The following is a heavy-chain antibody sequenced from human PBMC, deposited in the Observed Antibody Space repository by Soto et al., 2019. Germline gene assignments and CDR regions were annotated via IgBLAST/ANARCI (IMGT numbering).Heavy chain of an antibody. J-gene: IGHJ4*02. CDR3: ARGGRYCSGGSCIDY. CDR1: GGSISSGGYY. CDR2: IYYSGST. D-gene: IGHD2-15*01. Sequence: QVQLQESGPGLVKPSQTLSLTCTVSGGSISSGGYYWSWIRQHPGKGLEWIGYIYYSGSTYYNPSLKSRVTLXXDXSXXQFSLKLSSVTAADAAVYYCARGGRYCSGGSCIDYWGQGTLVTVSS. V-gene: IGHV4-31*03.